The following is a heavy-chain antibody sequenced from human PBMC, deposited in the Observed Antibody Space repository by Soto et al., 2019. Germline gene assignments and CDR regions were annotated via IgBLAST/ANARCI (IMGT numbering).Heavy chain of an antibody. CDR1: GFTFSSYG. D-gene: IGHD6-13*01. J-gene: IGHJ4*02. V-gene: IGHV3-33*01. Sequence: QVQLVESGGGVVQPGRSLRLSCAASGFTFSSYGMHWVRQAPGKGLEWVAVIWYDGSNKYYADSVKGRFTISRDNSKNTRYLQRNSLRAEDTAVYYCARWGIAAGDYWGQGTLVTVSS. CDR3: ARWGIAAGDY. CDR2: IWYDGSNK.